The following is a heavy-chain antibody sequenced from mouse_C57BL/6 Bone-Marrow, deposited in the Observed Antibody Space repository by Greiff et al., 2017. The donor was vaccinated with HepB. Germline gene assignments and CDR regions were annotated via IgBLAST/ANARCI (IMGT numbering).Heavy chain of an antibody. Sequence: VQLQQSGAELVKPGASVKLSCKASGYTFTSYWMQWVKQRPGQGLEWIGEIDPSDSYTNYNQKFKGKATLTVDTSSSTAYMQLSSLTSEDSAVYYCAREGVYLGFAYWGQGTLVTVSA. J-gene: IGHJ3*01. D-gene: IGHD2-1*01. V-gene: IGHV1-50*01. CDR2: IDPSDSYT. CDR1: GYTFTSYW. CDR3: AREGVYLGFAY.